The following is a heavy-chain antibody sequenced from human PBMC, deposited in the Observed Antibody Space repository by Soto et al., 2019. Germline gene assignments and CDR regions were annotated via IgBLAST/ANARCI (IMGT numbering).Heavy chain of an antibody. Sequence: ASVKVSCKASGYTFTRYGIDWVRQAPGQGLEWMGWISGHNGDTKYVQKFQGRVSMTTDTSTSTASMELRSLRSDDTAVYYCARSGSMPYYYYGMDVWGQGTTVTVSS. CDR3: ARSGSMPYYYYGMDV. CDR2: ISGHNGDT. CDR1: GYTFTRYG. D-gene: IGHD3-10*01. V-gene: IGHV1-18*01. J-gene: IGHJ6*02.